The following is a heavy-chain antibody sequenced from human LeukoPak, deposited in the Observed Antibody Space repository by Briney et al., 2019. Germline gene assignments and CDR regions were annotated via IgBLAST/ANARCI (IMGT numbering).Heavy chain of an antibody. CDR1: GGSISSSSYS. V-gene: IGHV4-61*01. J-gene: IGHJ4*02. D-gene: IGHD3-22*01. CDR3: ARDRYYDSSGYSY. Sequence: SSETLSLTCTVSGGSISSSSYSWGWIRQPPGKGLEWIGYIYYSGSTNYNPSLKSRVTISVDTSKNQFSLKLSSVTAADTAVYYCARDRYYDSSGYSYWGQGTLVTVSS. CDR2: IYYSGST.